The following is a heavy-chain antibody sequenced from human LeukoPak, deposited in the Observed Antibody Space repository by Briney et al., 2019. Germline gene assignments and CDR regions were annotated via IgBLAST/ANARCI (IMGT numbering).Heavy chain of an antibody. CDR1: GFTFSSYA. D-gene: IGHD5-12*01. CDR2: ISGGGGST. J-gene: IGHJ4*02. Sequence: GGSLRLSCAASGFTFSSYAMSWVRQAPGKGLEWVSTISGGGGSTYYADSVKGRFTISRDNSKNTLYLQMNSLRAEDTAVYYCARDTHSGYDYFDYWGQGTLVTVSS. V-gene: IGHV3-23*01. CDR3: ARDTHSGYDYFDY.